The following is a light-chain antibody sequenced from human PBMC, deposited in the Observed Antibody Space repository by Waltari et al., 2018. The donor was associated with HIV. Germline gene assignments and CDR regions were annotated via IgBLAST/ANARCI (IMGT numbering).Light chain of an antibody. V-gene: IGLV1-47*01. CDR1: SSSIGSGY. Sequence: QSVLTQPPSVSGAPGQRVTVSCSGSSSSIGSGYVCWYQQLPGAAPKLVIFRNDQRPSGVPDRFSGSESGTSASLAISGLRSEDEAVYYCGAWNGSPSGPVFGGGTKLTVL. CDR2: RND. CDR3: GAWNGSPSGPV. J-gene: IGLJ3*02.